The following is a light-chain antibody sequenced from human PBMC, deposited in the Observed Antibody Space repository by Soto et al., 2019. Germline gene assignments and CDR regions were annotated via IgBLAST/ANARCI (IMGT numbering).Light chain of an antibody. CDR1: SSDVGGYNS. Sequence: QSALTQPPSASGSPGQSVTISCTGTSSDVGGYNSVSWYQQYPGKAPKLIIYEVSERPSGVPDRFSGFKSGSTASLTVSGLQAEDEADYYCSSYAVNNNLGVFGGGTKLTVL. J-gene: IGLJ2*01. CDR3: SSYAVNNNLGV. V-gene: IGLV2-8*01. CDR2: EVS.